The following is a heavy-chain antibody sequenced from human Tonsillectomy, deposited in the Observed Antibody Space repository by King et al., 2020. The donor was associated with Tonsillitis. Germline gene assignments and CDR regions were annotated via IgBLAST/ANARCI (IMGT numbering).Heavy chain of an antibody. CDR1: GFTFGTYG. D-gene: IGHD3-9*01. CDR3: AKDRGGVDFDFDY. V-gene: IGHV3-30*18. Sequence: VQLVESGGGVVQPGRSLRLSCAASGFTFGTYGMHWVRRAPGKGLEWVAVISYDGSYIYYADSVRGRFTISRDNPKNTLYLQMNSLRAEDTAVYYCAKDRGGVDFDFDYWGQGTLVTVSS. CDR2: ISYDGSYI. J-gene: IGHJ4*02.